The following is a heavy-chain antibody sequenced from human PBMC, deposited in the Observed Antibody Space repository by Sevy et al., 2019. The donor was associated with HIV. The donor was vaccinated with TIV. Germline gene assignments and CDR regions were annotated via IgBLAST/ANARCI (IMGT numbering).Heavy chain of an antibody. CDR1: GGSISSGGYY. Sequence: SETLSLTCTVSGGSISSGGYYWSWIRQHPGKGLEWIGYIYYSGSTYYNPSLKSRVTISVDTSKNQFSLKLSSVTAADTAVYYCVRESGRILIAYWGQGTLVTYSS. J-gene: IGHJ4*02. V-gene: IGHV4-31*03. CDR3: VRESGRILIAY. CDR2: IYYSGST. D-gene: IGHD3-3*01.